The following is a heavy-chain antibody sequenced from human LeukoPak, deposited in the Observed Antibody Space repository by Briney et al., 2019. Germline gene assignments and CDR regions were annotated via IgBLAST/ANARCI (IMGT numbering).Heavy chain of an antibody. Sequence: ASVKVSCKASGYTFTGCYMHWVRQAPGQGLEWMGWINPNSGGTNYAQKFQGRVTMPRDTSISTAYMELSRLRSDDTAVYYCARDFGRGYSGYDSNWGQGTLVTVSS. D-gene: IGHD5-12*01. CDR2: INPNSGGT. J-gene: IGHJ1*01. CDR3: ARDFGRGYSGYDSN. CDR1: GYTFTGCY. V-gene: IGHV1-2*02.